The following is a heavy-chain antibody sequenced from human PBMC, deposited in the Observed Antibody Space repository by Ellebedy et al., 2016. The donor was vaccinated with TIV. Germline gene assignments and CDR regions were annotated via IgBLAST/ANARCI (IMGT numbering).Heavy chain of an antibody. J-gene: IGHJ4*02. Sequence: ASVKVSCKASGGTFSSYAISWVRQAPGQGLEWMGGIIPIFGTANYAQKLQGRVTMTTDTSTSAAYMELRSLRSDDTAVYYCARGQYYDTSGYYGYWGQGTLVTVSS. CDR3: ARGQYYDTSGYYGY. CDR2: IIPIFGTA. V-gene: IGHV1-69*05. CDR1: GGTFSSYA. D-gene: IGHD3-22*01.